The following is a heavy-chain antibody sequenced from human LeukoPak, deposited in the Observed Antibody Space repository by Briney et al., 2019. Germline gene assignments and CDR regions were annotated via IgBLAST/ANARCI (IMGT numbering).Heavy chain of an antibody. CDR1: GFTFSSYG. CDR2: IWYDGSNK. CDR3: ARDRLGSSGSKTDY. D-gene: IGHD3-22*01. Sequence: QSGRSLRLPCAASGFTFSSYGMHWVRQAPGKGLEWVAVIWYDGSNKYYADSVKGRFTISRDNSKNTLYLQMNSLRAEDTAVYYCARDRLGSSGSKTDYWGQGTLVTVSS. V-gene: IGHV3-33*01. J-gene: IGHJ4*02.